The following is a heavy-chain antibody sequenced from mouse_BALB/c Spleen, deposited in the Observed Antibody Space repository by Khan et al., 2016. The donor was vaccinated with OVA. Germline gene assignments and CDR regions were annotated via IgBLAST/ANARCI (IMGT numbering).Heavy chain of an antibody. CDR1: GYSITSGYA. J-gene: IGHJ2*01. Sequence: EVKLLESGPGLVKPSQSLSLTCTVTGYSITSGYAWNWIRQFPGNKLEWMGYISYSGGTSYNPSLKSRISITRDTSKNQFFLQLNSVTTEDTATNYCARGNYYGYYSDYWGQGTPLTVSS. CDR2: ISYSGGT. D-gene: IGHD1-1*01. V-gene: IGHV3-2*02. CDR3: ARGNYYGYYSDY.